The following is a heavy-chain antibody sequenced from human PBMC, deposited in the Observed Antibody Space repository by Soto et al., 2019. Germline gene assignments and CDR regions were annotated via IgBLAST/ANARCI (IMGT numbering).Heavy chain of an antibody. J-gene: IGHJ5*02. D-gene: IGHD6-6*01. Sequence: HCGSIGISSASSGVTLYSYAMTWVRKETGKGLELVSASSGSCGSTYYACSGKGRFTIARDNSKNTLDLQMNSLRAEDTAVYYCAKTLSSIAARWGYNWFDPWVQGTLVTVSS. CDR2: SSGSCGST. V-gene: IGHV3-23*01. CDR3: AKTLSSIAARWGYNWFDP. CDR1: GVTLYSYA.